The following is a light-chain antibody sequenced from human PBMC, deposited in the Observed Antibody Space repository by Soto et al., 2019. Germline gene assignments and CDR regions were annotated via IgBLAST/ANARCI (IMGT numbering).Light chain of an antibody. J-gene: IGKJ1*01. CDR1: QSVSSN. Sequence: EIVMTQSPATLSLSPGERATLSCRASQSVSSNLAWYQQKPGQAPSLLIYGASTRATGIPARFSGSGSGTEFTLTISSLQSEDFGVYYCQQYNNWPPWTFGQGTKVEIK. CDR2: GAS. CDR3: QQYNNWPPWT. V-gene: IGKV3-15*01.